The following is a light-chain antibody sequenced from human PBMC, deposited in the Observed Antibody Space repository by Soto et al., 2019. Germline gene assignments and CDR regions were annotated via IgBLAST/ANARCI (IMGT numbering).Light chain of an antibody. CDR1: SSDVGGYNY. CDR3: SSYAGNNNLV. CDR2: EVS. V-gene: IGLV2-8*01. J-gene: IGLJ2*01. Sequence: QSALTQPPSASGSPGQSVTISCTGTSSDVGGYNYVSWYQQHPDKAPKFMIYEVSKRPSGVPDRFSGSKSGNTASLTVSGLQAEDEADYYCSSYAGNNNLVFGGGTQLTVL.